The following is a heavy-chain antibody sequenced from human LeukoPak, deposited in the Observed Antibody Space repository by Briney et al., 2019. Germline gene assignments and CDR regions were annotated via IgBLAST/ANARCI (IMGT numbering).Heavy chain of an antibody. CDR3: ARSIFGVVTDY. D-gene: IGHD3-3*01. V-gene: IGHV4-61*02. Sequence: SETLSLTCTVSGGSISSGNYYWSWIRQPAGKGLEWIGRIYTSGSTNYNPSLKSRVTISVDTSKNQFSLKLSSVTAADTAVYYCARSIFGVVTDYWGQGTLVTVSS. CDR2: IYTSGST. J-gene: IGHJ4*02. CDR1: GGSISSGNYY.